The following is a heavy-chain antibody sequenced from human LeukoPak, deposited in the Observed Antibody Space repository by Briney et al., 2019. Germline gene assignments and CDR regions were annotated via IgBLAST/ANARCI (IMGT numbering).Heavy chain of an antibody. D-gene: IGHD3-22*01. V-gene: IGHV4-39*07. J-gene: IGHJ4*02. CDR1: GGSISSGGYS. CDR2: IYYSGST. Sequence: SETLSLTCAVSGGSISSGGYSWSWIRQPPGEGLEWIGSIYYSGSTYYNPSLKSRVTISVDTSKNQFSLKLSSVTAADTAVYYCARSTPRAYYDSSGYSCWGQGTLVTVSS. CDR3: ARSTPRAYYDSSGYSC.